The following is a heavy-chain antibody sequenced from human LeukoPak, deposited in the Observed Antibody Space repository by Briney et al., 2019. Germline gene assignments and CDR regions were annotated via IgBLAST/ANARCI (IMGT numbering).Heavy chain of an antibody. D-gene: IGHD4-11*01. V-gene: IGHV1-46*01. CDR3: AREEMTTVTTDYYYYGMDV. J-gene: IGHJ6*02. CDR1: GYTFTSYY. CDR2: INPSGGST. Sequence: ASVNVSCKASGYTFTSYYMHWVRQAPGQGLEWMGIINPSGGSTSYAQKFQGRVAMTRDTSTSTVYMELSSLRSEDTAVYYCAREEMTTVTTDYYYYGMDVWGQGTTVTVSS.